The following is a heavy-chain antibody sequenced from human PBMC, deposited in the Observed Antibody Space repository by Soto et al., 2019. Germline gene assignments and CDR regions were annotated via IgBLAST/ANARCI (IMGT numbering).Heavy chain of an antibody. CDR1: GFSLSTSGMR. Sequence: SGPTLVNPTQTLTLTCTFSGFSLSTSGMRVSWIRQPPGKALEWLARIDWDDDEFYSTSLRTRLTISKDTSKNQVVLTMTNMDPVDTATYYCAKTGTDGSWFDPWGQGTLVTVSS. CDR3: AKTGTDGSWFDP. CDR2: IDWDDDE. J-gene: IGHJ5*02. D-gene: IGHD5-12*01. V-gene: IGHV2-70*04.